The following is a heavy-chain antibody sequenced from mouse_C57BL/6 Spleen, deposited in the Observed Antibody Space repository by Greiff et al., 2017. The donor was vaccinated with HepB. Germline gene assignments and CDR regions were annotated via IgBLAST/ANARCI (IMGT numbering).Heavy chain of an antibody. D-gene: IGHD3-2*02. CDR1: GYTFTSYW. V-gene: IGHV1-55*01. CDR3: AREEAQATVAY. CDR2: IYPGSGST. Sequence: QVQLQQSGAELVKPGASVKMSCKASGYTFTSYWITWVKQRPGQGLEWIGDIYPGSGSTNYNEKFKSKATLTVDTSSSTAYMQLSSLTSEDSAVYYCAREEAQATVAYWGQGTLVTVSA. J-gene: IGHJ3*01.